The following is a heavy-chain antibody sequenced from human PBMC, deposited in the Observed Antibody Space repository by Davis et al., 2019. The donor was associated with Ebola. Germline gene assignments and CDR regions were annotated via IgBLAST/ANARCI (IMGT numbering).Heavy chain of an antibody. J-gene: IGHJ6*02. Sequence: GESLKISCAASGFTFSSYSMNWVRQAPGKGLEWVSAISGSGGGTYYADSVKGRFTISRDNSKNTLYLQMNSLRAEDTAVYYCAKDRTMVRGVIITLVYYGMDVWGRGTTVTVSS. D-gene: IGHD3-10*01. V-gene: IGHV3-23*01. CDR3: AKDRTMVRGVIITLVYYGMDV. CDR2: ISGSGGGT. CDR1: GFTFSSYS.